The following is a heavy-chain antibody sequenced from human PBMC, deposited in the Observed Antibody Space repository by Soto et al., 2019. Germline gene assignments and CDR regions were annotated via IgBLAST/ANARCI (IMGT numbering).Heavy chain of an antibody. D-gene: IGHD1-1*01. V-gene: IGHV1-2*04. Sequence: ASVKVSCKASGYTFTSYYMHWVRQAPGQGLEWMGWINPNSGGTNYAQKFQGWVTMTRDTSISTAYMELSRLRSDDTAVYYCVRDERDAFVIWGQGTMVTVSS. CDR1: GYTFTSYY. CDR3: VRDERDAFVI. CDR2: INPNSGGT. J-gene: IGHJ3*02.